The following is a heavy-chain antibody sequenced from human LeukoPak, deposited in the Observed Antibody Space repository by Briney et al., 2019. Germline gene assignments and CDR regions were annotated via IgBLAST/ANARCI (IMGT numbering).Heavy chain of an antibody. Sequence: PGRSLRLSCAASGFTFSSYAMHWVRQAPGKGLEWVAVISYDGSNKYYADSVKGRFTISRDNSKNTLYLQMNSLRAEDTAVYYCARDRYCGGDCYWITFDYWGQGTLVTVSS. CDR2: ISYDGSNK. CDR1: GFTFSSYA. D-gene: IGHD2-21*02. J-gene: IGHJ4*02. V-gene: IGHV3-30*04. CDR3: ARDRYCGGDCYWITFDY.